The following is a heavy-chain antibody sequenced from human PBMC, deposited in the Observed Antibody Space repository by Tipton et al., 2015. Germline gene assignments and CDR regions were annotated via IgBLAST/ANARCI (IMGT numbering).Heavy chain of an antibody. CDR2: INPLGSDA. CDR3: VRGKSSYGRTGLFDY. V-gene: IGHV3-74*01. D-gene: IGHD3-16*01. J-gene: IGHJ4*02. CDR1: EFSFGIYW. Sequence: GSLRLSCVASEFSFGIYWMHWVRQAPGQGPVWVSRINPLGSDAGYADSVKGRFTISRDNANNTLHLQMNRLRADDTAVYYCVRGKSSYGRTGLFDYWGQGALVTVSS.